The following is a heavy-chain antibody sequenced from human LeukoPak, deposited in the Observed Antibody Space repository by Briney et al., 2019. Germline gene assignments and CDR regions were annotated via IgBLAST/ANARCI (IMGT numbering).Heavy chain of an antibody. J-gene: IGHJ4*02. Sequence: GGSLRLSCAVSGFTFTSYWMNWVRQAPGKGLEWVSSISSSSSYIYYADSVKGRFTISRDNAKNSLYLQMNSLRAEDTAVYYCARAEGYDFWSGPNDWGQGTLVTVSS. V-gene: IGHV3-21*01. CDR3: ARAEGYDFWSGPND. D-gene: IGHD3-3*01. CDR2: ISSSSSYI. CDR1: GFTFTSYW.